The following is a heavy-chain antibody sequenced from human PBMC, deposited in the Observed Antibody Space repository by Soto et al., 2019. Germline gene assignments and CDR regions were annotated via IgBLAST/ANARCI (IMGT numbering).Heavy chain of an antibody. CDR3: AKDLPRRAGIAVNYMDV. V-gene: IGHV3-23*01. CDR1: GFTFSSYA. D-gene: IGHD6-19*01. Sequence: GGSLILSCAASGFTFSSYAMSWVRQAPGKGLEWVSAISGSGGSTYYADSVKGRFTISRGNSKNTLYLQMNSLRAEDTAVYYCAKDLPRRAGIAVNYMDVWGKGTTVTVSS. CDR2: ISGSGGST. J-gene: IGHJ6*03.